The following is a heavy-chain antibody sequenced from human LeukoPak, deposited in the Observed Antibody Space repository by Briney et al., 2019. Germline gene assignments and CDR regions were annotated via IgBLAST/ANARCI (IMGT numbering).Heavy chain of an antibody. V-gene: IGHV3-74*01. D-gene: IGHD3-22*01. CDR3: ARDLGQYYDTSDNWFDP. CDR2: INSDGINT. J-gene: IGHJ5*02. CDR1: GFTFDDHG. Sequence: GGSLRLSCAASGFTFDDHGMSWVRQAPGKGLEWVSRINSDGINTSYADSVKGRFTISRDNAKNTLNLQMNSLRAEDTAVYYCARDLGQYYDTSDNWFDPWGQGTLVTVSS.